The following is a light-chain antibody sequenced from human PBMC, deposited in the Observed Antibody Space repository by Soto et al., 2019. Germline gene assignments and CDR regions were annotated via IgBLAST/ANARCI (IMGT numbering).Light chain of an antibody. J-gene: IGLJ1*01. CDR1: SSDVGGYNH. CDR3: SSYASSSSYV. Sequence: QSVLTQPASVSGSPGQSITISCTGTSSDVGGYNHVSWYQIHPGKAPKLIIYEDTSRPSGVSYRFSGSKSGNSASLTISGLQAEDEADYYCSSYASSSSYVFGGGTKVTVL. V-gene: IGLV2-14*01. CDR2: EDT.